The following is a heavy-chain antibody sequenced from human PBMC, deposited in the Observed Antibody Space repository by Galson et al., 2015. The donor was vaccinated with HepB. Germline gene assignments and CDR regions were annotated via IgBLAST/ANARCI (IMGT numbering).Heavy chain of an antibody. CDR1: GFTVSGSY. J-gene: IGHJ4*02. CDR2: FHSDGDS. CDR3: ARDHFDYSNAIYYFDS. D-gene: IGHD4-11*01. V-gene: IGHV3-53*01. Sequence: SLRLSCAAYGFTVSGSYMSWVRQAPGKGLEWVSVFHSDGDSDYADSVKGQFTISRDNSKNTLYLQMNSLRAEDTAVYFCARDHFDYSNAIYYFDSWGQGTLVTVSS.